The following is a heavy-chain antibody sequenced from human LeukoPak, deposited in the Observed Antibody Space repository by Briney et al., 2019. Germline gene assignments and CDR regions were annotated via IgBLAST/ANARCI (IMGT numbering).Heavy chain of an antibody. D-gene: IGHD2-15*01. CDR3: AREAGPTLPYYYYYYYMDV. CDR1: GFTVSSNY. J-gene: IGHJ6*03. CDR2: IYSGGST. Sequence: RSGGSLRLSCAASGFTVSSNYMSWVRQAPGKGLEWVSVIYSGGSTYYADSVKGRFTISRDNSKNTLYLQMNSLRAEDTAVYYCAREAGPTLPYYYYYYYMDVWGKGTTVTVSS. V-gene: IGHV3-53*01.